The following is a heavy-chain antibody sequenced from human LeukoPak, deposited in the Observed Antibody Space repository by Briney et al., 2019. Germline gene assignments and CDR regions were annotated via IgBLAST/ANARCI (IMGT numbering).Heavy chain of an antibody. CDR2: IYYSGST. J-gene: IGHJ4*02. V-gene: IGHV4-59*01. CDR3: ARAYYDSSVLFDY. Sequence: PSETLSLTCTVSGGSISSYYWSWIGQPPGKGLEWIGYIYYSGSTNYNPSLKSRVTISVDTSKNQFSLKLSSVTAADTAVYYCARAYYDSSVLFDYWGQGTLVTVSS. D-gene: IGHD3-22*01. CDR1: GGSISSYY.